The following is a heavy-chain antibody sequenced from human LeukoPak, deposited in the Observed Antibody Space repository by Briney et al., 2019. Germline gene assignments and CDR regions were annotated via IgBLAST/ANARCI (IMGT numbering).Heavy chain of an antibody. CDR2: IYYSGST. Sequence: PGGSLRLSCAASGFTFSDYYMSWIRQAPGKGLEWIGSIYYSGSTYYNPSLKSRVTISVDTSKNQFSLKLSSVTAADTAVYYCARGYFSSGLDYWGQGTLVTVSS. D-gene: IGHD6-19*01. V-gene: IGHV4-38-2*01. CDR3: ARGYFSSGLDY. CDR1: GFTFSDYY. J-gene: IGHJ4*02.